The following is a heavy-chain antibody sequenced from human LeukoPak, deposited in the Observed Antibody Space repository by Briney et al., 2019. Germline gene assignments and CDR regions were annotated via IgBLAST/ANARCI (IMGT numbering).Heavy chain of an antibody. CDR2: ISYDGSNE. CDR1: GFTFRTYG. Sequence: GGSLRLSCAASGFTFRTYGMNWVRQAPGKGLEWVAIISYDGSNEDYADSVKGRFTISRDNSKNTLYLQMNSLRVEDSAVYYCAKSRVRGVYYFDYWGQGTLVTVSS. CDR3: AKSRVRGVYYFDY. V-gene: IGHV3-30*18. J-gene: IGHJ4*02. D-gene: IGHD3-10*02.